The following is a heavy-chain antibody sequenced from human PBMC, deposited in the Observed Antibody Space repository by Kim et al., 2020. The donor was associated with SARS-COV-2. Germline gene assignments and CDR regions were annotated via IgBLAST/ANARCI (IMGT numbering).Heavy chain of an antibody. CDR3: AKSSYYDFWSGYLNWFDP. Sequence: KGRFTISSDNSKNTLYLQMNSLRAEDTAVYYCAKSSYYDFWSGYLNWFDPWGQGTLVTVSS. D-gene: IGHD3-3*01. J-gene: IGHJ5*02. V-gene: IGHV3-23*01.